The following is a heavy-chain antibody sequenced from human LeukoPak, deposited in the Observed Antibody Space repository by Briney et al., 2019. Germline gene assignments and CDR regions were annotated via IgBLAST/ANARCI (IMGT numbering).Heavy chain of an antibody. Sequence: GASVKVSCKASGYTFTSYDINWVRQVTGQGLEWMGWTNPNSGNTGYARKFQGRVTMTRNTSISTAYMELSSLRAEDTAVYYCAKEEWFGELLNNWFDPWGQGTLVTVSS. CDR2: TNPNSGNT. V-gene: IGHV1-8*01. D-gene: IGHD3-10*01. CDR1: GYTFTSYD. CDR3: AKEEWFGELLNNWFDP. J-gene: IGHJ5*02.